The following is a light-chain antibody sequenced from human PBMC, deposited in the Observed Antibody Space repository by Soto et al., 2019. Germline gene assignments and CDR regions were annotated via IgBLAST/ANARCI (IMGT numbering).Light chain of an antibody. V-gene: IGLV2-14*01. CDR1: SSDVGAYNY. CDR3: SSYTSSSTVV. Sequence: QSVLTQPASVSGSPGQSITISCTGTSSDVGAYNYVSWYQQYPGKAPKLMIYDVSNRPSGVSNRFSGSKSGNTASLTISGLQAEYEADYYCSSYTSSSTVVFGGGTKLTVL. CDR2: DVS. J-gene: IGLJ3*02.